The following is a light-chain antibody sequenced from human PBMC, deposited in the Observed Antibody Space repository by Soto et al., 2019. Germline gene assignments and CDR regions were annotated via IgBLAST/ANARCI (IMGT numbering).Light chain of an antibody. CDR2: DVS. V-gene: IGLV2-11*01. CDR1: SSDVGGYNY. J-gene: IGLJ1*01. CDR3: CSYAGSYTYV. Sequence: SVRTQPRSGSGFPGQAGRISCPGTSSDVGGYNYVSWYQQHPGKAPKVMIYDVSKRPSGVPDRFSGSKSGNTASLTISGLQAEDGADYYCCSYAGSYTYVFGTGTKVTVL.